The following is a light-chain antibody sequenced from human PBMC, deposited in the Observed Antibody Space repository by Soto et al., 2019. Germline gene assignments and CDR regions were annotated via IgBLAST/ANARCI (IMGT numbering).Light chain of an antibody. CDR1: QGISNY. J-gene: IGKJ1*01. CDR3: QKYNGAPRT. Sequence: DIQMNQSPYSLSASVGDRVTITCRANQGISNYLAWYQQKPGKAPKLLIYAASTLQSGVPSRFSGSGFWTDITLTISSLQPEDVATYYCQKYNGAPRTFGQGTKVEIK. V-gene: IGKV1-27*01. CDR2: AAS.